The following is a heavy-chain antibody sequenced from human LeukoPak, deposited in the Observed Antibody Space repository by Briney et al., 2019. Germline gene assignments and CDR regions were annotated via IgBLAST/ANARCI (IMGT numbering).Heavy chain of an antibody. D-gene: IGHD6-13*01. CDR3: ARDRERVAATGTLFTD. V-gene: IGHV3-64*01. CDR2: ISSNGGST. J-gene: IGHJ4*02. Sequence: GGSLRLSCAASGFTFSSYAMHWVRQAPGKGLEYVSAISSNGGSTYYANSVKGRFTISRDNARNSLFLQMNSLRAEDTAVYYCARDRERVAATGTLFTDWGQGILVTVSS. CDR1: GFTFSSYA.